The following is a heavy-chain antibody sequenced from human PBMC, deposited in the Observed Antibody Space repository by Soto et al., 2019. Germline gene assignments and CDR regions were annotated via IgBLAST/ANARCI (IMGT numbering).Heavy chain of an antibody. CDR1: GFTFSSYA. J-gene: IGHJ4*02. CDR3: VKSRGGNNFDFFD. D-gene: IGHD5-12*01. CDR2: VRGNRDPP. V-gene: IGHV3-64D*06. Sequence: PGGSLRLSCSASGFTFSSYAMHWVRQAPGKGLEYVSGVRGNRDPPFYADSVKGRFTISRDNSKNTLYLQMSSLSADDTAVYYCVKSRGGNNFDFFDWGQGALVTVSS.